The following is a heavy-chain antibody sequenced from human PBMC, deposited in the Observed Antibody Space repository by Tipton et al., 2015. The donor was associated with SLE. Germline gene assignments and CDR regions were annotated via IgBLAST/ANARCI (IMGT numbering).Heavy chain of an antibody. CDR3: ARDLWDFWSGYYGY. D-gene: IGHD3-3*01. CDR2: IYTSGST. J-gene: IGHJ4*02. CDR1: GGSISSSSYY. V-gene: IGHV4-61*09. Sequence: TLSLTCTVSGGSISSSSYYWSWIRQPAGKGLEWIGYIYTSGSTNYNPSLKSRVTISVDTSKNQFSLKLSSVTAADTAVYYCARDLWDFWSGYYGYWGQGTLVTVSS.